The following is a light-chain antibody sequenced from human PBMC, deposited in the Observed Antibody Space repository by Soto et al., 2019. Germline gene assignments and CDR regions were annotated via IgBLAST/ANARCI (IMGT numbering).Light chain of an antibody. V-gene: IGLV2-14*03. CDR1: NSDVGGYNY. Sequence: QSALTQPASVSGSPGQSIAISCTGTNSDVGGYNYVSWYQHHPGKAPKLMIYDVSNRPSGVSNRFSGSKSGNTASLTISGLQAEEEADYYCSSFTSTSIYVFGTGTKVTVL. J-gene: IGLJ1*01. CDR2: DVS. CDR3: SSFTSTSIYV.